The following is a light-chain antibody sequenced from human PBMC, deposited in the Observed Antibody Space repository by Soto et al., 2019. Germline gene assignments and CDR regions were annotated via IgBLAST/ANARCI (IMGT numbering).Light chain of an antibody. Sequence: DIQMTQSPSSLSASVGDRVTITCQASQDISNYLNWYQQKPGKAPKLLIYDASNLETRVPSRFSGSGSGTDFTFTISSLQPEDIVTYYCQQYDNLPWTFGQGTKVEIK. CDR3: QQYDNLPWT. CDR1: QDISNY. CDR2: DAS. J-gene: IGKJ1*01. V-gene: IGKV1-33*01.